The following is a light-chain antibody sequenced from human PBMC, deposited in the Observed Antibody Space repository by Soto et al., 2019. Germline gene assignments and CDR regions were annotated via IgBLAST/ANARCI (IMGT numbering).Light chain of an antibody. J-gene: IGKJ4*01. V-gene: IGKV3-20*01. CDR3: QQYGSSLLLT. CDR1: QSVSSSY. CDR2: GAS. Sequence: EIVLTQSPGTLSLSQGERATLSCRASQSVSSSYLAWYQQKPGQAPRLLIYGASSRATGIPDRFSGSGSGTDFTLTISRLEPEDFAVYYCQQYGSSLLLTFGGGTKVDIK.